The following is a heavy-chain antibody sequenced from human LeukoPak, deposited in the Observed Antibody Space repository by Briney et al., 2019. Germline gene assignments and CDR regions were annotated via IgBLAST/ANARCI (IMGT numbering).Heavy chain of an antibody. Sequence: SETLSLTCTVSGYSISSGYYWGWIRQPPGKGLEWIGSIYHRGSTYYNPSLKSRVTILLDTSKNRFSLKLSSVTAADTAVYYCANWNQRYDAFDIWGQGTMVTVSS. CDR1: GYSISSGYY. D-gene: IGHD1-1*01. CDR2: IYHRGST. V-gene: IGHV4-38-2*02. CDR3: ANWNQRYDAFDI. J-gene: IGHJ3*02.